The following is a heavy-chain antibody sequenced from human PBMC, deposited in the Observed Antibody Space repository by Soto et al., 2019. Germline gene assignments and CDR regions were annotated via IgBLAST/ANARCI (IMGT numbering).Heavy chain of an antibody. CDR1: GFTVSSNY. Sequence: LRLSCAASGFTVSSNYMSWVRQAPGKGLEWVSVIYSGGSTYYADSVKGRFTISRDNSKNTLYLQMNSLRAEDTAVYYCARDDSDSSGYYYGYFQHWGQGTLVTVSS. CDR3: ARDDSDSSGYYYGYFQH. V-gene: IGHV3-53*01. D-gene: IGHD3-22*01. CDR2: IYSGGST. J-gene: IGHJ1*01.